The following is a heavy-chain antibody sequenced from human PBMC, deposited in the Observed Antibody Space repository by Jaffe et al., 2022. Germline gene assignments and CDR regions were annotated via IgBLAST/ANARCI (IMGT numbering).Heavy chain of an antibody. D-gene: IGHD5-18*01. V-gene: IGHV3-74*01. J-gene: IGHJ4*02. Sequence: EVQLVESGGALVQPGGSLRLSCAASGFTFTNYWMNWVRQVPGKGLVWVSRINSDGSRTNYADSVKGRFTVSRDNANNTLYLQMNTLRVDDTAVYYCAREVDTNLLGIYFVYWGQGTLVAVSP. CDR2: INSDGSRT. CDR1: GFTFTNYW. CDR3: AREVDTNLLGIYFVY.